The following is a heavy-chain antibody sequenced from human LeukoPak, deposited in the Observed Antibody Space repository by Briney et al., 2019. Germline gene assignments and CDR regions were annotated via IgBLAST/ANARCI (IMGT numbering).Heavy chain of an antibody. V-gene: IGHV1-18*01. CDR3: ARREYYYDSSGYYPSDAFDI. J-gene: IGHJ3*02. CDR1: GYTFTSYG. D-gene: IGHD3-22*01. CDR2: ISAYNGNT. Sequence: ASVKVSCKASGYTFTSYGISWVRQAPGQGLEWMGRISAYNGNTNYAQKLQGRVTMTTDTSTSTAYMELRSLRSDDTAVYYCARREYYYDSSGYYPSDAFDIWGQGTMVTVSS.